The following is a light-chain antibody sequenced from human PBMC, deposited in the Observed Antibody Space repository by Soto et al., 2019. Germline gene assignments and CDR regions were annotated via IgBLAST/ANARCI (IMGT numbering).Light chain of an antibody. Sequence: EIVLTQSPGTLSLSPGERATFSCRASQRVSNNYLAWYQQKPGQAPRLRIYGAFKRATGIPDRFIGSGSGTDFTLSISRMEPEEFAVYCCQQYGSSPRTFGQGTKVEI. J-gene: IGKJ1*01. V-gene: IGKV3-20*01. CDR2: GAF. CDR3: QQYGSSPRT. CDR1: QRVSNNY.